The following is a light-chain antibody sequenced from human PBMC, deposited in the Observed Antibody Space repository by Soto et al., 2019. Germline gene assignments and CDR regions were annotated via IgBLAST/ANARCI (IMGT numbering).Light chain of an antibody. J-gene: IGLJ1*01. CDR1: RSDVGNYDL. V-gene: IGLV2-14*02. CDR3: SSYTGTSAPYV. Sequence: QSALSQPTSVSGTPGQTITISCTGTRSDVGNYDLVSWYQQHPGKAPVMIIYDVTNRPSGVSYRFSGSKSGNTASLTISGLQAEDEADYYCSSYTGTSAPYVLGTGTKVTVL. CDR2: DVT.